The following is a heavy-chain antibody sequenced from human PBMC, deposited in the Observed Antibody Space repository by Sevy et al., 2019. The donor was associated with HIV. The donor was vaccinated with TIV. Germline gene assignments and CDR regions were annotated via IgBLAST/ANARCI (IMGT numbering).Heavy chain of an antibody. V-gene: IGHV3-23*01. D-gene: IGHD3-22*01. CDR3: ARKYDSSGYFDY. CDR1: GFTFSNYA. Sequence: GGSLRLSCTASGFTFSNYAMKWVRQAPGKGLEWVSGISGSGGSGTKTNYADSVKGRFTISRDDSKNSLFLQLNSLRAEDTAIYYCARKYDSSGYFDYWGQGTLVTVSS. J-gene: IGHJ4*02. CDR2: ISGSGGSGTKT.